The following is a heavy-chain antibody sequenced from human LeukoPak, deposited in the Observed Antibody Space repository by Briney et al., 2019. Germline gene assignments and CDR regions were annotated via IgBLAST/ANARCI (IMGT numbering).Heavy chain of an antibody. J-gene: IGHJ4*02. CDR2: INPKSGGT. D-gene: IGHD6-19*01. CDR1: GYTFTGYS. V-gene: IGHV1-2*02. Sequence: ASVKVSCKASGYTFTGYSMYWVRQAPGQGLEWMGWINPKSGGTNYAQKFQGRVTMTRDTSISTGYMEVTRLRSDDTAVYYCARSYSNGWRDFDYWGQGTLVTISS. CDR3: ARSYSNGWRDFDY.